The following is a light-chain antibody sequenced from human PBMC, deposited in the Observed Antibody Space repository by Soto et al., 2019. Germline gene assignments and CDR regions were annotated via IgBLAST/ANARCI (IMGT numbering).Light chain of an antibody. J-gene: IGKJ1*01. Sequence: IVMTQSPATLSMSPGECATLSSSARQSVGSSLAWYQQRPGQTPRLLIYGASTRATGVPARFSGSGSGTEFTLTISSLQSEDFAVYYCQQFNIWPRTFGQGTKVDIK. V-gene: IGKV3-15*01. CDR3: QQFNIWPRT. CDR2: GAS. CDR1: QSVGSS.